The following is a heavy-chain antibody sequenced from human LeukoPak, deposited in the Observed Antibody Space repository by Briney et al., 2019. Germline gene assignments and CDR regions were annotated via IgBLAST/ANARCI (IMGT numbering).Heavy chain of an antibody. CDR1: GFTFSSYG. D-gene: IGHD1-14*01. CDR2: ISYDGSNK. Sequence: GSLRLSCAASGFTFSSYGMHWVRQAPGKGLEWVAVISYDGSNKYYADSVKGRFTISRDNSKNTLYLQMNSLRAEDTAVYYCAKAKRSGRGDYFDYWGQGTLVTVSS. CDR3: AKAKRSGRGDYFDY. J-gene: IGHJ4*02. V-gene: IGHV3-30*18.